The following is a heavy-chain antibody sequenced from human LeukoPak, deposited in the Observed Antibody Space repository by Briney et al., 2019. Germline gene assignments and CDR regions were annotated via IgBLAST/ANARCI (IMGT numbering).Heavy chain of an antibody. D-gene: IGHD3-22*01. CDR1: GYTFTAYS. CDR3: ARPTGYDRFDAFAL. CDR2: ITPNSGDT. J-gene: IGHJ3*01. V-gene: IGHV1-2*02. Sequence: ASVKVSCKASGYTFTAYSRFWVRQAPGQGVEWVGWITPNSGDTNYAQKFQGRVTMTRDTSINTAYMEVSRLRSDDTAVYYCARPTGYDRFDAFALWGQGTMVTVSS.